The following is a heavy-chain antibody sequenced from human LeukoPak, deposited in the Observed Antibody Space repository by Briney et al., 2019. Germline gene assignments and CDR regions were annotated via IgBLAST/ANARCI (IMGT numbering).Heavy chain of an antibody. V-gene: IGHV4-4*07. CDR1: GGSISNYY. CDR3: ASGLRYSYGYHFDY. D-gene: IGHD5-18*01. J-gene: IGHJ4*02. CDR2: IYTSGST. Sequence: SETLSLTCTVSGGSISNYYWSWIRQPAGKGLEWIGRIYTSGSTNYKSSLKSRVTMPVDTSKNQFSLKLSSVTAADTAVYYCASGLRYSYGYHFDYWGQGTLVTVSS.